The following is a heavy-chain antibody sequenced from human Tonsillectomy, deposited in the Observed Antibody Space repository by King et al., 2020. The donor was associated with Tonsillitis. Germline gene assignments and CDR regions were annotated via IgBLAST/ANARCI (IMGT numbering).Heavy chain of an antibody. Sequence: VQLVESGGGLVQPGGSLRLSCAASVFTFSSYWMHWVRQAPGKGLVWVSRNNSDGGSTTYADSVKRRFTISRDNAKNRLYLQMNSLRAEDTAVYYCARGASGSSYSCGQGTLGTVSS. CDR1: VFTFSSYW. J-gene: IGHJ4*02. D-gene: IGHD5-18*01. CDR3: ARGASGSSYS. V-gene: IGHV3-74*01. CDR2: NNSDGGST.